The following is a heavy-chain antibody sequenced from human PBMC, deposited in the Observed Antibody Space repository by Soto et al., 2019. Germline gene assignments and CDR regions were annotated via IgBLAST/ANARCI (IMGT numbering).Heavy chain of an antibody. V-gene: IGHV3-30*18. J-gene: IGHJ6*02. CDR1: GFTFSSYG. Sequence: GGSLRLSCAASGFTFSSYGMHWVRQAPGKGLEWVAVISYDGSNKYYADSVKGRFTISRDNSKNTLYLQMNSLRAEDTAVYYCAKDKEDIVVVPAAMWGYYYYGTDVWGQGTTVTVSS. CDR2: ISYDGSNK. CDR3: AKDKEDIVVVPAAMWGYYYYGTDV. D-gene: IGHD2-2*01.